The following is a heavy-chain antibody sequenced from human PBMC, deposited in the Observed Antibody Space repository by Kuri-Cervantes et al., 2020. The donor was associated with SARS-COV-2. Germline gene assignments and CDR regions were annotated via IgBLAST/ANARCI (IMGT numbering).Heavy chain of an antibody. D-gene: IGHD4-23*01. CDR2: INHSGST. J-gene: IGHJ3*02. V-gene: IGHV4-39*07. CDR3: ARFPTVVTPLVALDI. CDR1: GGSISSGDYY. Sequence: SETLSLTCTVSGGSISSGDYYWSWIRQPPGKGLEWIGEINHSGSTNYNPSLKSRVTISVDTSKNQFSLKLSSVTAADTAVYYCARFPTVVTPLVALDIWGQGTMVTVSS.